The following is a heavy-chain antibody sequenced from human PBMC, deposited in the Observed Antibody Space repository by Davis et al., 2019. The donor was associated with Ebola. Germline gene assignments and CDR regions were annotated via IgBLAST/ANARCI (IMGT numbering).Heavy chain of an antibody. V-gene: IGHV3-23*01. D-gene: IGHD1-26*01. Sequence: GESLKISCAASGFTFSTYAMSWVRQAPGKGLEWLSVITGGAGSTYYADSVKGRFTISRDNAKNSLYLQMNSLRVEDTAVYYCARGHVSGTYPNYWGQGTLVTVSS. CDR3: ARGHVSGTYPNY. J-gene: IGHJ4*02. CDR2: ITGGAGST. CDR1: GFTFSTYA.